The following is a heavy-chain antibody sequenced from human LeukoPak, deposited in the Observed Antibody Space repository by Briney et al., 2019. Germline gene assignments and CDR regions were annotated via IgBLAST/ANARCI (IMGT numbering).Heavy chain of an antibody. CDR2: IYYSGST. D-gene: IGHD3-10*01. CDR3: ARAEDNYGSGSFFDY. CDR1: GGSISSSSYY. Sequence: KSSETLSLTCTVSGGSISSSSYYWGWIRQPPGKGLEWIGSIYYSGSTYYNPSLKSRVTISVDTSKNQFSLKLSSVTAADTAVYYCARAEDNYGSGSFFDYWGQGTLVTVSS. V-gene: IGHV4-39*07. J-gene: IGHJ4*02.